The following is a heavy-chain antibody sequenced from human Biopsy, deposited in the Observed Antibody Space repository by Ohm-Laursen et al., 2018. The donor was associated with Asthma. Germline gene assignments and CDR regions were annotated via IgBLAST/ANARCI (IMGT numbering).Heavy chain of an antibody. CDR2: IIPVFGTS. Sequence: SVKVSCKASGGTFSRYAISWVRQAPGQGLEWMGGIIPVFGTSNYAQKFQGRVTFTADGSTSSAYMELSSLTSEDSAVYYCAREVSTVDYGYYYFAMDVWGQGTMVIVSS. CDR1: GGTFSRYA. V-gene: IGHV1-69*13. CDR3: AREVSTVDYGYYYFAMDV. J-gene: IGHJ6*02. D-gene: IGHD4-17*01.